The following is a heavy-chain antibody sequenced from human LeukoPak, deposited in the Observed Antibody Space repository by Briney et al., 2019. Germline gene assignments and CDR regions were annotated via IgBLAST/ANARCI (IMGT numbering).Heavy chain of an antibody. Sequence: GGSLRLSCAASGFTFSSYGMHWVRQAPGKGLEWVAFIRYDGSNKYYADSVKGRFTISRDNSKNMLYLQMNSLRGEDTAVYYCAKGATAAGVDYWGQGTLVTVSS. D-gene: IGHD6-13*01. CDR1: GFTFSSYG. J-gene: IGHJ4*02. CDR2: IRYDGSNK. CDR3: AKGATAAGVDY. V-gene: IGHV3-30*02.